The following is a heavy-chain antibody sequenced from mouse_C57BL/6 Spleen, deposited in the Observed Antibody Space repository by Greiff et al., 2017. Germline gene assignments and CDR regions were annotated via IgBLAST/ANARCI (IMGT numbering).Heavy chain of an antibody. CDR1: GFTFTDYY. D-gene: IGHD4-1*01. V-gene: IGHV7-3*01. Sequence: EVKLMESGGGLVQPGGSLSLSCAASGFTFTDYYMSWVRQPPGKALEWLGFIRNKANGYTTEYSASVKGRFTISRDNSQSILYLQMNALRAEDSATYYCARYWVGRFYARDYWGQGTSVTVSS. J-gene: IGHJ4*01. CDR2: IRNKANGYTT. CDR3: ARYWVGRFYARDY.